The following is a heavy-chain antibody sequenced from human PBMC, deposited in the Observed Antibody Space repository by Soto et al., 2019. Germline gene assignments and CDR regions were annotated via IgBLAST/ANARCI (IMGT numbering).Heavy chain of an antibody. CDR3: ARDTMVRGVLDY. Sequence: GGSLRLSCAASGGTFSSYAISWVRQAPGQGLEWMGGIIPIFGTANYAQKFQGRVTITADESTSTAYMELSSLRSEDTAVYYCARDTMVRGVLDYWGQGTLVTVSS. CDR2: IIPIFGTA. D-gene: IGHD3-10*01. V-gene: IGHV1-69*01. J-gene: IGHJ4*02. CDR1: GGTFSSYA.